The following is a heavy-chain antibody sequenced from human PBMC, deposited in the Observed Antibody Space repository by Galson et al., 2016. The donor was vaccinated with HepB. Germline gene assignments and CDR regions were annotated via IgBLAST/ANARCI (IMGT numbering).Heavy chain of an antibody. CDR1: GYNFASYW. V-gene: IGHV5-51*01. CDR2: IYPGDSDT. Sequence: QSGAEVKKPGESLKISCEASGYNFASYWIGWVRQVPGKGLEWMGIIYPGDSDTRYSPAFQGQVTIPADKSISTASLQWSSLKASDTAMYYCARPYSSGQYFAYWGQGALVTVSS. D-gene: IGHD6-19*01. J-gene: IGHJ4*02. CDR3: ARPYSSGQYFAY.